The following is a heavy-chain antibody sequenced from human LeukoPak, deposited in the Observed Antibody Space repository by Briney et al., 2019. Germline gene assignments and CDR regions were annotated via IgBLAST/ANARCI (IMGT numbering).Heavy chain of an antibody. J-gene: IGHJ4*02. D-gene: IGHD3-22*01. Sequence: SSETLSLTCTVSGGSISVSSYYRAWIRQPPGKGLEWIGSIYHSGSTYYKPSLKSRVTISVDTSKNQFSLKLISVTAADTAVYYCARVRRRYYDSSGLYYFDYWGQGTLVTVSS. CDR3: ARVRRRYYDSSGLYYFDY. CDR2: IYHSGST. V-gene: IGHV4-39*01. CDR1: GGSISVSSYY.